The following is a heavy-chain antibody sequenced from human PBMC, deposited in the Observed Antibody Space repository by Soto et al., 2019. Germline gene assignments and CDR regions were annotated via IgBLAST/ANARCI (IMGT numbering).Heavy chain of an antibody. CDR2: ISWNSGSI. D-gene: IGHD6-13*01. CDR3: AKDIGIAADDAFDI. J-gene: IGHJ3*02. CDR1: GFTFDDYA. V-gene: IGHV3-9*01. Sequence: EVQLVESGGGLVQPGRSLRLSCAASGFTFDDYAMHWVRQAPGKGLEWVSGISWNSGSIGYADSVKGRFTISRDNAKNSLDLQMNSLRAEDTALYYCAKDIGIAADDAFDIWGQGTMVTVSS.